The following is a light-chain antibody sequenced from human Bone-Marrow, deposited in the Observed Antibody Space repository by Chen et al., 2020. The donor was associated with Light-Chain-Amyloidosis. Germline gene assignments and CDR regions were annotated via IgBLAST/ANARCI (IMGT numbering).Light chain of an antibody. CDR2: DAS. Sequence: EIVLTQSPATLSLSPGESATLSCRASQSVSSYLAWYQQKPGQAPRLLIYDASNRATGIPDRFRGRGSGTDFTLTISSLEPEDFAVYYCQQRGNWPPLTFGQGTRLEIK. CDR1: QSVSSY. J-gene: IGKJ5*01. CDR3: QQRGNWPPLT. V-gene: IGKV3-11*01.